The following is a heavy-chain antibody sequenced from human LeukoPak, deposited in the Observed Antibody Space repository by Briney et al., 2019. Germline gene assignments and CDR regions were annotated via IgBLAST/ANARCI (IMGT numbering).Heavy chain of an antibody. CDR3: ARVQAEVGPGH. D-gene: IGHD1-26*01. J-gene: IGHJ4*02. Sequence: PSETLSLTCTVYGGSFSGYYWSWIRQPPGKGLEWIGEINHSGSTNYNPSLKSRVTISVDTSKNQFSLKLSSVTAADTAMYYCARVQAEVGPGHWGQGTLVTDSS. CDR2: INHSGST. CDR1: GGSFSGYY. V-gene: IGHV4-34*01.